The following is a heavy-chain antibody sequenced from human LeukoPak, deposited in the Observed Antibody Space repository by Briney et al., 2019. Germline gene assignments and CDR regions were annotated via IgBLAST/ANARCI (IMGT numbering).Heavy chain of an antibody. CDR1: GVSISSYY. CDR2: IYTSGST. CDR3: ARSGGSSGWYWYFDL. Sequence: SETLSLTCTVSGVSISSYYWSWIRQPAGRGLEWIGRIYTSGSTNYNPSLKSRVTMSVDTSKNQFSLKLSSVTAADTAVYYCARSGGSSGWYWYFDLWGRGTLVTVSS. J-gene: IGHJ2*01. D-gene: IGHD6-19*01. V-gene: IGHV4-4*07.